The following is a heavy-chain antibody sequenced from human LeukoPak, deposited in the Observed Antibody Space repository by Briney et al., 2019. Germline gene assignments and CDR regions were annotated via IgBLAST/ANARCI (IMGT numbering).Heavy chain of an antibody. D-gene: IGHD5-18*01. Sequence: ASVKVSCKASGYIFTVYHMHWVRQAPGQGLEWMGWINPNSGGTNYAQKFQGRVTMTRDTSISTAYMELSRLRSDDTAVYYCARGVDTAMVLYYYMDVWGKGTTVTVSS. CDR1: GYIFTVYH. CDR3: ARGVDTAMVLYYYMDV. J-gene: IGHJ6*03. V-gene: IGHV1-2*02. CDR2: INPNSGGT.